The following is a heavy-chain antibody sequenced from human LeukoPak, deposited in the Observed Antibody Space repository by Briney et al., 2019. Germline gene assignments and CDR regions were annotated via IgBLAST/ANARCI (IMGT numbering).Heavy chain of an antibody. V-gene: IGHV5-51*01. CDR2: INPDDSEI. CDR3: ARGYITMVRGVIITVAQYYFDY. Sequence: HGESLKISCKGSGYSFTNYWIGWVRQTPGKGLEWMGIINPDDSEIKYSPSLQGQVTISADKSISTAYLQWSSLKASDTAVYYCARGYITMVRGVIITVAQYYFDYWGQGTLVTVSS. CDR1: GYSFTNYW. J-gene: IGHJ4*02. D-gene: IGHD3-10*01.